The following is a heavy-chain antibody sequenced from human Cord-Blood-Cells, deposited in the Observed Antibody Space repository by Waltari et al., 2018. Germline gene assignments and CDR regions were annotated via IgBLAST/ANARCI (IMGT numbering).Heavy chain of an antibody. CDR3: ARDQGSGYDAFDI. Sequence: QVQPQGSGPGLVQPSGTLSPTRTLSGGPIRSHFSGWTRQPPGKGLEWIGYIYYSGSTNYNPSLKSRVTISVDTSKNQFSLKLSSVTAADTAVYYCARDQGSGYDAFDIWGQGTMVTVSS. J-gene: IGHJ3*02. D-gene: IGHD5-12*01. V-gene: IGHV4-59*11. CDR2: IYYSGST. CDR1: GGPIRSHF.